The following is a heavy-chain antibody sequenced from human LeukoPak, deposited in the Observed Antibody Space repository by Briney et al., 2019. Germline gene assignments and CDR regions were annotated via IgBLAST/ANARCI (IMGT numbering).Heavy chain of an antibody. D-gene: IGHD3-10*01. CDR1: GGSISSSNW. V-gene: IGHV4-4*02. CDR2: IYHSGST. CDR3: ARGFAMVRGVISYFDY. J-gene: IGHJ4*02. Sequence: PSETLSLTCAVSGGSISSSNWWSWVRQPPGKGLEWIGEIYHSGSTNYNPSLKSRVTISVDKSKNQFSLKLSSVTAADTAVYYCARGFAMVRGVISYFDYWGQGTLVTVSS.